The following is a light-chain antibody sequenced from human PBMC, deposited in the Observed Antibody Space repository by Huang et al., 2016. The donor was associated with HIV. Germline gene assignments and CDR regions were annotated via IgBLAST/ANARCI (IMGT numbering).Light chain of an antibody. CDR2: DTS. Sequence: EIVLTQSPATLSLSPGERATLSGRSSQSVGGYRAWYQQKPGQAPGLLIYDTSTRATGIPARCSGSGSETDFTLTVSSLEPENFAVYYCQQPGSFGQGTEVDIK. V-gene: IGKV3-11*01. J-gene: IGKJ2*01. CDR1: QSVGGY. CDR3: QQPGS.